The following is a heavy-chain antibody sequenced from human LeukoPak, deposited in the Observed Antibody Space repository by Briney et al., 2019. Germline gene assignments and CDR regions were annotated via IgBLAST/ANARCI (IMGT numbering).Heavy chain of an antibody. CDR2: IKQDGSEK. J-gene: IGHJ6*02. CDR3: ARGARFFYYAMDV. CDR1: GFTFSSYW. V-gene: IGHV3-7*01. D-gene: IGHD3-10*01. Sequence: GGTLRLSCAASGFTFSSYWMSWVRQAPGKGLEWVANIKQDGSEKYYVDSVKGRFTISRDSAKNSLYLQMNSLRAEDTAVYYCARGARFFYYAMDVWGQGTTVTVSS.